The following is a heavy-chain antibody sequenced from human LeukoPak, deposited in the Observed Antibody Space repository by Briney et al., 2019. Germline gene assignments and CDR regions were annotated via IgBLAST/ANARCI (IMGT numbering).Heavy chain of an antibody. CDR2: VKQDGSER. CDR1: GFTFSGFS. V-gene: IGHV3-7*01. Sequence: GGSLRLSCAASGFTFSGFSMSWVRQSPTKGLEWVANVKQDGSERYYVDSVKGRFTISRDNAKNSLSLQMNNLRVEDTAVYYCARAGSHWHYVYWGQGTVVTVSS. CDR3: ARAGSHWHYVY. J-gene: IGHJ4*02. D-gene: IGHD3-10*01.